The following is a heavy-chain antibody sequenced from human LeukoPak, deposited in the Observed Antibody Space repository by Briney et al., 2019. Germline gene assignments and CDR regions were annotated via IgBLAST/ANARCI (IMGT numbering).Heavy chain of an antibody. J-gene: IGHJ6*02. CDR1: GGSNTSYY. CDR3: ASTDLRIRGPHNYNYYGMDV. CDR2: IYYSGST. Sequence: SETLSLTCTVCGGSNTSYYWSWIRQPPGKGLEWIGYIYYSGSTNYNPSLKSRVTISPDTSKNQFSLKLRSVTVADTAVYYCASTDLRIRGPHNYNYYGMDVWGQGTTVTVSS. D-gene: IGHD3-10*01. V-gene: IGHV4-59*01.